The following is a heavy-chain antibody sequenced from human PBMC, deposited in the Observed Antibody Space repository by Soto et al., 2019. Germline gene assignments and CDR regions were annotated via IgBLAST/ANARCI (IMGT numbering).Heavy chain of an antibody. J-gene: IGHJ5*02. V-gene: IGHV1-69*06. Sequence: ASVKVSCKASGGTFSSYAISWVRQAPGQGLEWMGGIIPIFGTANYAQKFQGRVTITADKSTSTAYMELSSLRSEDTAVYYCARVLTSIAARDSSSWYWFDPWGQGTLVTVSS. CDR2: IIPIFGTA. CDR3: ARVLTSIAARDSSSWYWFDP. D-gene: IGHD6-13*01. CDR1: GGTFSSYA.